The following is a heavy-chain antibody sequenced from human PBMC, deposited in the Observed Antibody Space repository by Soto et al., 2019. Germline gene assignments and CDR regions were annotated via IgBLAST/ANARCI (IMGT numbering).Heavy chain of an antibody. V-gene: IGHV4-4*02. CDR2: IYHSGST. Sequence: PSETLSLTCAVSGGSISSSNWWSWVRQPPGKGLEWIGEIYHSGSTNYHPSLKSRVTISVDKSKNQFSLKLSSVTAADTAVYYCARDAGFPYYYYGLDVWGQGTTVTVSS. J-gene: IGHJ6*02. CDR3: ARDAGFPYYYYGLDV. CDR1: GGSISSSNW. D-gene: IGHD1-1*01.